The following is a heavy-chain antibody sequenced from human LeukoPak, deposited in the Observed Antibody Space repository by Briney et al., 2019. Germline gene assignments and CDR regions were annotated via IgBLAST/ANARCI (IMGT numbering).Heavy chain of an antibody. CDR2: IYYSGIT. Sequence: PSETLSLTCTVSGGSISRSSFYWAWIRQPPGKGLEWIGSIYYSGITYYNPSLKSRVTISLDTSKNQFSLKLSSVTAADTAVYYCARQGEDGGYCSGGNCYSFGSNDYWGQGTLVTVSS. J-gene: IGHJ4*02. D-gene: IGHD2-15*01. CDR3: ARQGEDGGYCSGGNCYSFGSNDY. CDR1: GGSISRSSFY. V-gene: IGHV4-39*01.